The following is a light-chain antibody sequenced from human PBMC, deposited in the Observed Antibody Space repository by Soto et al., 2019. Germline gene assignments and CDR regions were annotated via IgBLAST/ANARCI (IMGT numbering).Light chain of an antibody. V-gene: IGLV2-14*01. CDR3: SSYTSSSTLDV. CDR1: SSDVGCYNY. CDR2: DVS. Sequence: QSALTQPASVSGSPGQSITISCTGTSSDVGCYNYVSWYQQHPGKAPRLMIYDVSNRPSGVSSRFSGSKSGNTASLTISGLQAEDEADYYCSSYTSSSTLDVFGTGTKLTVL. J-gene: IGLJ1*01.